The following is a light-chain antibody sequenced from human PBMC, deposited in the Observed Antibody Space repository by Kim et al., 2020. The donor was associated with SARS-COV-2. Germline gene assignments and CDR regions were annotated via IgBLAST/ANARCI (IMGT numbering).Light chain of an antibody. J-gene: IGLJ2*01. CDR1: SGTISSNF. CDR3: QSYDSSNQGV. V-gene: IGLV6-57*02. CDR2: EDN. Sequence: VPLAWPGSSGTISSNFVQWNQQRPGSAPPTVIYEDNQRPSGVPDRFSGSIDSSSNSASLTISGLKTEDEADYCCQSYDSSNQGVFGGGTQLTVL.